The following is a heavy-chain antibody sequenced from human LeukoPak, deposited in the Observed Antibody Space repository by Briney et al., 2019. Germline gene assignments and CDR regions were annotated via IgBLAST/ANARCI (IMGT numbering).Heavy chain of an antibody. J-gene: IGHJ4*02. D-gene: IGHD3-22*01. CDR3: ARQWDTYYYDSSGWFY. V-gene: IGHV4-59*08. CDR1: YGSINTYY. Sequence: SETLSLTCTVSYGSINTYYWSWIRQPPGKGLEWIGDIYYSGITNYNPSLKSRVTISVDTSKNQFSLKLSSVTAADTAVYYCARQWDTYYYDSSGWFYWGQGTLVTVSS. CDR2: IYYSGIT.